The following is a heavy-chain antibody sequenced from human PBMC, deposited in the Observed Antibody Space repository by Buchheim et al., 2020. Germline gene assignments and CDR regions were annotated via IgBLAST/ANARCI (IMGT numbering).Heavy chain of an antibody. CDR1: GFTFSSYG. J-gene: IGHJ4*02. CDR2: IWYDGSNK. Sequence: QVQLVESGGGVVQPGRSLRLSCAASGFTFSSYGMHWVRQAPGKGLEWVAVIWYDGSNKYYADSVKGRFTISRDNSKNTLYLQMNSLRAEDTAVYYCASLDSSGSPFYFDYWGQGTL. V-gene: IGHV3-33*01. CDR3: ASLDSSGSPFYFDY. D-gene: IGHD3-22*01.